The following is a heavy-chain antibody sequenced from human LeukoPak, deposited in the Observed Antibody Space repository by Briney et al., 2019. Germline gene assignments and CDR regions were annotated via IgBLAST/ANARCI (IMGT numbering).Heavy chain of an antibody. Sequence: ASVKVSCKASGYTFTSYDINWVRQATGQGLEWMGWMNPNSGNTGYAQKFQGRVTITRNTSISTAYMELSSLRSEDTAVYYYARTPGYYDSSGYYYFGYYFDYWGQGTLVTVSS. J-gene: IGHJ4*02. CDR2: MNPNSGNT. CDR3: ARTPGYYDSSGYYYFGYYFDY. D-gene: IGHD3-22*01. CDR1: GYTFTSYD. V-gene: IGHV1-8*03.